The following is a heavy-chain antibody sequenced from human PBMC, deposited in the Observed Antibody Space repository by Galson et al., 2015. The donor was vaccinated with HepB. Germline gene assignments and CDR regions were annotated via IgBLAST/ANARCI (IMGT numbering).Heavy chain of an antibody. V-gene: IGHV4-4*02. J-gene: IGHJ6*02. CDR3: ARVVFGLVITSHYGMDV. Sequence: ETLSLTCSVSGGSISTSNWWSWVRQSPGKGLEWIGEIYHTGSTNYSPSLQSRVTISVDKSKNQFSLNLRSVTAADTAVYYCARVVFGLVITSHYGMDVWGQGTTVTVSS. CDR2: IYHTGST. CDR1: GGSISTSNW. D-gene: IGHD3/OR15-3a*01.